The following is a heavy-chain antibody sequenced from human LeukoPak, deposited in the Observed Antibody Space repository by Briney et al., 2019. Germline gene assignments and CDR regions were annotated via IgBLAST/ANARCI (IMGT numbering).Heavy chain of an antibody. Sequence: GGSLRLSCAASGFTLSSYAMSWVRQAPGKGLEWVSAISGRGGSTYYADSVKGRFTISRDNSKNTLYLQMNSLRAEDTAVYYCATYYDFWSGYQSDYWGQGTLVTVSS. CDR1: GFTLSSYA. V-gene: IGHV3-23*01. D-gene: IGHD3-3*01. CDR3: ATYYDFWSGYQSDY. CDR2: ISGRGGST. J-gene: IGHJ4*02.